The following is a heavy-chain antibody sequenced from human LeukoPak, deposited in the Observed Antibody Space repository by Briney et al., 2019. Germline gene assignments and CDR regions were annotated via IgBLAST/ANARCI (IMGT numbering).Heavy chain of an antibody. CDR3: ATYRPSITMVRGVINVRSDAFDI. Sequence: VSVNVSCKVSGYTLTELSMHWVRQAPGKGLEWMGGFDPEDGETIYAQKFRGRVTMTEDTSTDTAYMELSSLRSEDTAVYYCATYRPSITMVRGVINVRSDAFDIWGQGTMVTVSS. CDR2: FDPEDGET. V-gene: IGHV1-24*01. CDR1: GYTLTELS. J-gene: IGHJ3*02. D-gene: IGHD3-10*01.